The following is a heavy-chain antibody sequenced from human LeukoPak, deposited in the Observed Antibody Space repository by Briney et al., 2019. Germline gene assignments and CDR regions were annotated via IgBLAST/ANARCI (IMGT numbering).Heavy chain of an antibody. D-gene: IGHD6-19*01. CDR2: INHSGST. CDR3: ARQGSGYYDH. Sequence: SETLSLTCAVYGGSFSGYYWSWIRQPPGKGLEWIGEINHSGSTNYNPSLKSRVTISVDTSKNQFSLKLSSVTAADTAVYYCARQGSGYYDHWGQGTLVTVSS. J-gene: IGHJ4*02. CDR1: GGSFSGYY. V-gene: IGHV4-34*01.